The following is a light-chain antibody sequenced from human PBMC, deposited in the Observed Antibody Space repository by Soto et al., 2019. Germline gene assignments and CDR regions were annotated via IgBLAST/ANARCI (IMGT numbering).Light chain of an antibody. CDR1: SSDVVGYNY. Sequence: QSALTQPASVSGSPGQSSTISCTGTSSDVVGYNYVSWYQQHPGKAPKLRIYEVSNRPSGVSNRFSGSKSGNTASLTISGLQAEDEADYYCSSYTSSSTLVFGTGTKVTVL. V-gene: IGLV2-14*01. J-gene: IGLJ1*01. CDR3: SSYTSSSTLV. CDR2: EVS.